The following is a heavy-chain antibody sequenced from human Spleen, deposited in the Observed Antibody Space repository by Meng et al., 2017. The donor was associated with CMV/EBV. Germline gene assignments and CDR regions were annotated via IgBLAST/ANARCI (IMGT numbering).Heavy chain of an antibody. CDR1: AFTFGMYG. V-gene: IGHV3-30*02. D-gene: IGHD2-2*02. J-gene: IGHJ6*02. CDR3: TRGYCSSTSCYRDYYYGMDV. CDR2: IKYDGSSI. Sequence: GESLKISCAASAFTFGMYGMHWVRQAPGKGLEWVAFIKYDGSSIYYVDSVKGRFTISRDNSKNTMYLQMNSLGPEDTAVYYCTRGYCSSTSCYRDYYYGMDVWGQGTTVTVSS.